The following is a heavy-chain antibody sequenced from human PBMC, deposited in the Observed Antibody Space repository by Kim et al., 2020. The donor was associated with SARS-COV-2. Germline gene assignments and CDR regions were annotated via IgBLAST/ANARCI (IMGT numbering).Heavy chain of an antibody. J-gene: IGHJ3*02. Sequence: GGSLRLSCAASGFTFSSYSMNWVRQAPGKGLEWVSSISSSSSYTYYADSVKGRFTISRDNAKNSLYLQMNSLRAEDTAVYYCARDRGKRWLQSVNRNAFDIWGQGTMVTVSS. CDR3: ARDRGKRWLQSVNRNAFDI. D-gene: IGHD5-12*01. V-gene: IGHV3-21*01. CDR1: GFTFSSYS. CDR2: ISSSSSYT.